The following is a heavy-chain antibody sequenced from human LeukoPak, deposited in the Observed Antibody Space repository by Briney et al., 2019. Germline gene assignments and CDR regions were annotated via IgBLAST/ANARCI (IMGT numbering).Heavy chain of an antibody. V-gene: IGHV3-21*01. J-gene: IGHJ3*02. CDR1: GFTFSSYS. CDR3: DRDGGGVGGLFTDNSFDI. Sequence: GGSLRLSCAASGFTFSSYSMNWVRQAPGKGLEWVSSISSSRSYIYYADSVKDRFTISRDNAKNSLYLQMNSLRSEDTAVYYCDRDGGGVGGLFTDNSFDIWGQGTMVTVSS. CDR2: ISSSRSYI. D-gene: IGHD3-16*01.